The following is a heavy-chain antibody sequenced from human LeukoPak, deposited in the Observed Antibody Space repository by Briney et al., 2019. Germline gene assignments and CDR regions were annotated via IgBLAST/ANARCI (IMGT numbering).Heavy chain of an antibody. Sequence: GGSLRLSCAASGFTFSSHGMHWVRQAPGKGLEWVAVISYDGSNKYYADSVKGRFTISRDNSKNTLYLQMNSLRAEDTAVYYCANRLRDSSSWGQGTLVTVSS. J-gene: IGHJ4*02. CDR2: ISYDGSNK. V-gene: IGHV3-30*18. CDR1: GFTFSSHG. CDR3: ANRLRDSSS. D-gene: IGHD6-13*01.